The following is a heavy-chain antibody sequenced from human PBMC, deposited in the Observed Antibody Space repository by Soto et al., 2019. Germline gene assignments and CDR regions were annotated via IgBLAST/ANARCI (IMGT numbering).Heavy chain of an antibody. V-gene: IGHV4-31*03. CDR1: GGSISSGGYY. D-gene: IGHD3-22*01. Sequence: PSETLSLTCTVSGGSISSGGYYWSWIRQHPGKGLEWIGYIYYSGSTYYNPSLKSRVTISVDTSKNQFSLKLSSVTAADTAVYYCARAQVYYDSSGYLRDWGQGTLVTVSS. CDR3: ARAQVYYDSSGYLRD. J-gene: IGHJ4*02. CDR2: IYYSGST.